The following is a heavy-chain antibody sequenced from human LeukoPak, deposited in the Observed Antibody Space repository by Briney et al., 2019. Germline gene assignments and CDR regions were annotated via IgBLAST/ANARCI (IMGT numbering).Heavy chain of an antibody. D-gene: IGHD6-25*01. J-gene: IGHJ4*02. V-gene: IGHV1-18*01. CDR3: ARDPYSSGNIDY. CDR2: INPYSGNT. Sequence: ASVKVSCKASGYTFTSYGISWVRQAPGQGLEWMGWINPYSGNTNYAQKLQGRVTMTTDTSTSTAYMELRSLRSDNTAVYYCARDPYSSGNIDYWGQGTLVTVSS. CDR1: GYTFTSYG.